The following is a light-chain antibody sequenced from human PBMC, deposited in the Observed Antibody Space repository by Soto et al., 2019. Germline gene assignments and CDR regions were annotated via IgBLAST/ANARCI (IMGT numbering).Light chain of an antibody. CDR1: SSDVGTYNL. Sequence: QSVLTQPASVSGSPGQSITISCTGTSSDVGTYNLVSWFQQHPGEAPKLMIYEGTKRPSGVSNRFSGSKSGNTASLTISGLQAEDEAHYYCCSYAGSDTMLFGGGTKVTV. J-gene: IGLJ2*01. CDR3: CSYAGSDTML. CDR2: EGT. V-gene: IGLV2-23*01.